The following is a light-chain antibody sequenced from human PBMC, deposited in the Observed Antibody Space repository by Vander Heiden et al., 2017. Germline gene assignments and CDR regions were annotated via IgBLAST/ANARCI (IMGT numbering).Light chain of an antibody. V-gene: IGKV3-11*01. J-gene: IGKJ1*01. CDR1: QSVSSY. Sequence: DIGLTQSPATLSLSPGERATLTCRASQSVSSYLAWYQQKPGKAPRLLIYDASNRATGIPARFSGSGSGTDFTLTISCLEPEDFAVYYCQQRSNWLWTFGQGTKVEIK. CDR3: QQRSNWLWT. CDR2: DAS.